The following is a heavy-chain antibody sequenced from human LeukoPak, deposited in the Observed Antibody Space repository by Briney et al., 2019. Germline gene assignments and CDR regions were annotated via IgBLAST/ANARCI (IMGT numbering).Heavy chain of an antibody. CDR3: AISSSGDNGYYYGMDV. J-gene: IGHJ6*02. CDR2: IYSDGST. Sequence: PGGSLRLSCAASGFTVSSNYMSWVRQAPGKGLEWVSLIYSDGSTYYADSVKGRFSISRHNSKNTLYLQMNSLSAEDTAVYYCAISSSGDNGYYYGMDVWGQGTTVTVSS. CDR1: GFTVSSNY. D-gene: IGHD3-3*01. V-gene: IGHV3-53*04.